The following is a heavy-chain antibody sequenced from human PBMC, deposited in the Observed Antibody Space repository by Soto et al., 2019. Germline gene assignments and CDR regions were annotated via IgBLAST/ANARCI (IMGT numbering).Heavy chain of an antibody. V-gene: IGHV4-59*08. Sequence: QVQLQESGPGLVRPSETLSLTCTVSSDSISSYYWIWIRQSPGKGLEWIGYTAYSGNTNYNPSLKSRVTISGDTSKNQFSLRLSSVTAADPAVYYCARAVGDPLYCLDYWGQGTLVTVSS. D-gene: IGHD6-19*01. CDR2: TAYSGNT. J-gene: IGHJ4*02. CDR3: ARAVGDPLYCLDY. CDR1: SDSISSYY.